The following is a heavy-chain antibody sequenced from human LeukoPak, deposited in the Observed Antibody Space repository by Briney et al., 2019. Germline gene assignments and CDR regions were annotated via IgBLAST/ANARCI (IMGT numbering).Heavy chain of an antibody. CDR2: TIPIFGTA. D-gene: IGHD2-15*01. V-gene: IGHV1-69*13. Sequence: GASVKVSCKASGGTFSSYAISWVRQAPGQGLEWMGGTIPIFGTANYAQKFQGRVTITADESTSTAYMELSSLRSEDTAVYYCASGRCSGGSCYPEGYYYYMDVWGKGTTVTVSS. CDR3: ASGRCSGGSCYPEGYYYYMDV. CDR1: GGTFSSYA. J-gene: IGHJ6*03.